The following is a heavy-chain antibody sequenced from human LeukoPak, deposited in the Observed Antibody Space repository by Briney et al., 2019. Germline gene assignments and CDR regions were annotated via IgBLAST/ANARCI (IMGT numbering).Heavy chain of an antibody. D-gene: IGHD3-16*01. J-gene: IGHJ3*02. V-gene: IGHV5-51*01. CDR2: IYPDDSDT. CDR1: GXSFTNYC. CDR3: ARIWLRAFDI. Sequence: GESLKISFKGSGXSFTNYCIAWVRQMPGKGVEWMGIIYPDDSDTRYSPSLQGQVTISADKSISTAYLQWSSLKASDTAMYYCARIWLRAFDIWGQGIMVTVSS.